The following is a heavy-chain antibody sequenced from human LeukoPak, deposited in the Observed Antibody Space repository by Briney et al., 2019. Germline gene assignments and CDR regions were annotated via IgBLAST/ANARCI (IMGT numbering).Heavy chain of an antibody. V-gene: IGHV4-4*07. D-gene: IGHD4-17*01. CDR1: GASMDIYY. CDR3: ARVLILKTTLTPYYFDY. Sequence: PSETLSLTCTVFGASMDIYYWSWIRQPAGKGQEWIGRIYSNGNSNYNPSLKSRVTMSVDTSKNQFSLKLSSVTAADTAVYYCARVLILKTTLTPYYFDYWGQGTLVTVSS. CDR2: IYSNGNS. J-gene: IGHJ4*02.